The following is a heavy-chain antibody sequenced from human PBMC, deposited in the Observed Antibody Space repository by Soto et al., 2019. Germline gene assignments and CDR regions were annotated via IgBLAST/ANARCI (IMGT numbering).Heavy chain of an antibody. CDR2: INSDGSST. J-gene: IGHJ6*03. D-gene: IGHD6-19*01. V-gene: IGHV3-74*01. CDR1: GFTFSSYW. Sequence: GGSLRLSCAASGFTFSSYWMHWVRQAPGKGLVWVSRINSDGSSTSYADSVKGRFTISRDNAKNTLYLQMNSLRAEDTAVYYCARVGSGWYYYYYYMDVWGKGTTVTVSS. CDR3: ARVGSGWYYYYYYMDV.